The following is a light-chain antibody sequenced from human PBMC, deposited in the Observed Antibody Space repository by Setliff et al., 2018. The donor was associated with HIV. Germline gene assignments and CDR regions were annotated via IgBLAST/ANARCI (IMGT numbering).Light chain of an antibody. CDR2: EVT. V-gene: IGLV2-14*01. Sequence: QSALAQPASVSGSPGQSISISCTGTSSDVGGYNHVSWYQQEPDRAPKLMIYEVTNRPSGVSNRSSGSKSGNTASLTISGLQAEDEADYYCTSFTTTGAYVFGTGTKVTVL. J-gene: IGLJ1*01. CDR3: TSFTTTGAYV. CDR1: SSDVGGYNH.